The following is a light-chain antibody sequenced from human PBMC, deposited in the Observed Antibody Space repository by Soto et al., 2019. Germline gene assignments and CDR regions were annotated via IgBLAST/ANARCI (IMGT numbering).Light chain of an antibody. J-gene: IGKJ1*01. V-gene: IGKV1-5*01. Sequence: DIQLTQSRSTLSASVGDRVTIXLPASQSISSWLAWYQQKPGKAPKLLIYDASSLESGVPSRFSGSGSGTEFTLTISSLQPDDFATYYCQQYNSYSRTFGQGTKV. CDR3: QQYNSYSRT. CDR2: DAS. CDR1: QSISSW.